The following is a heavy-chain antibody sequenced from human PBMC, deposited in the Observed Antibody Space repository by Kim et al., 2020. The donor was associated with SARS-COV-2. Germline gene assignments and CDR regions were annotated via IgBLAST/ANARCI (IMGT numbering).Heavy chain of an antibody. CDR2: ISSGGSR. J-gene: IGHJ3*02. CDR1: GFTVSSDY. CDR3: ARDVPVVVPTEKTQGGAFDI. Sequence: GGSLRLSCAASGFTVSSDYMTWVRQAPGRGLEWVSLISSGGSRYYADSVKGRFTISRDNSRNNLYLQMNRLRDEDTAVYYCARDVPVVVPTEKTQGGAFDIWGQGTMVTVSS. V-gene: IGHV3-53*01. D-gene: IGHD2-2*01.